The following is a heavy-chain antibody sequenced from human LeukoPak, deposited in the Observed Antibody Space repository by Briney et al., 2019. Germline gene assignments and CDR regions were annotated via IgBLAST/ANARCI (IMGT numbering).Heavy chain of an antibody. Sequence: SVTVSCKASGFTFTNSAVQWVRQARGQRLEWIGWIVVGSGNTNYAQKFQERVTITRDMSTSTAYMELSSLRSEDTAVYYCAMSDLNFDYWGQGTLVTVSS. CDR3: AMSDLNFDY. J-gene: IGHJ4*02. D-gene: IGHD2-21*02. CDR1: GFTFTNSA. V-gene: IGHV1-58*01. CDR2: IVVGSGNT.